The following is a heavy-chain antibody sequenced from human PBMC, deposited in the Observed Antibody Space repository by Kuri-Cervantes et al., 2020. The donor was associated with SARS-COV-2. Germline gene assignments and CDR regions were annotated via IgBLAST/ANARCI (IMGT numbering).Heavy chain of an antibody. Sequence: LSLTCAASGFTFSSYAMHWVRQAPGKGLEWVSAISGSGGNIYYADSIKGRFTISRDSSKDTLYLQMNSLRAEDTAIYYCAKDQGSDYGDQLDFWGQGTLVTVSS. J-gene: IGHJ4*02. CDR3: AKDQGSDYGDQLDF. CDR1: GFTFSSYA. V-gene: IGHV3-23*01. CDR2: ISGSGGNI. D-gene: IGHD4-17*01.